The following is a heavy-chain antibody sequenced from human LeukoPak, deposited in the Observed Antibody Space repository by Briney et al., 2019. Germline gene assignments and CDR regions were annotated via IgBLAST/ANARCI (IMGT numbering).Heavy chain of an antibody. CDR1: GSTFSSYS. CDR2: I. Sequence: GGSLRLSCAASGSTFSSYSMNWVRQGPGKGLEWVSFIAKGRFTISRDNAKNSLHLEMNSLRAEDTAVYYCARKTGGSLDIWGQGTMVTVSS. D-gene: IGHD7-27*01. J-gene: IGHJ3*02. CDR3: ARKTGGSLDI. V-gene: IGHV3-48*01.